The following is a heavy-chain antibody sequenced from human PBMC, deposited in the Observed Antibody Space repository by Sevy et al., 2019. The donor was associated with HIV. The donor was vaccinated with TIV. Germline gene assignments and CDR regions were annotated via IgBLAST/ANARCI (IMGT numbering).Heavy chain of an antibody. CDR3: ARHQSWNYVPD. Sequence: SETLSLTCTVSGGSISTSSYYWGWIRQPPGKGLEWIGSLYSNPFTYYNPSLESRATMSVDTSQNQFSLKLSSVTAADTAVYYCARHQSWNYVPDWGQGTLVTVSS. CDR2: LYSNPFT. V-gene: IGHV4-39*01. CDR1: GGSISTSSYY. J-gene: IGHJ4*02. D-gene: IGHD1-7*01.